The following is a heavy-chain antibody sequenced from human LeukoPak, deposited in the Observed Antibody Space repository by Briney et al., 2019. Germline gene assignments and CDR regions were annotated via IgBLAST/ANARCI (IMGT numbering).Heavy chain of an antibody. J-gene: IGHJ5*02. D-gene: IGHD3-10*01. Sequence: SVKVSCKASGGTFSSYAISWVRQAPGQGLEWMGGIIPIFGTANYAQKFQGRVTITADKSTSTAYMELSSLRSEDTAVYYCARGDFTMVRGVIIPSRFDPWGQGTLVTVSS. CDR1: GGTFSSYA. CDR2: IIPIFGTA. V-gene: IGHV1-69*06. CDR3: ARGDFTMVRGVIIPSRFDP.